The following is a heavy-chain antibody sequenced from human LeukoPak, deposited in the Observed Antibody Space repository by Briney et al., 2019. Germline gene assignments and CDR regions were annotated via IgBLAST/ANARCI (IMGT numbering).Heavy chain of an antibody. V-gene: IGHV3-30*02. D-gene: IGHD6-19*01. Sequence: GGSLRLSCAASGFTFSTHGIHWVRQAPGEGLEWVAFIQYDATDKFYADSVKGRFTISRDNAKNSLYLQMNSLRPEDTALYYCAKDIRSGWFNGGAAFDIWGQGTMDTVSS. CDR3: AKDIRSGWFNGGAAFDI. CDR1: GFTFSTHG. CDR2: IQYDATDK. J-gene: IGHJ3*02.